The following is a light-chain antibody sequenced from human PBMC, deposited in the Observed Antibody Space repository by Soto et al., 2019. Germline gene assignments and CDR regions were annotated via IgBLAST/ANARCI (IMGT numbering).Light chain of an antibody. J-gene: IGKJ1*01. CDR2: GAS. CDR1: QSVSSN. CDR3: QQYDNWLRT. Sequence: EIVMTQSPATLSVSPGERATLSCRASQSVSSNLAWYQQKPGQAPRLLIYGASTRATGIPARFSGSGSGTEFTLTISSLQSEDFAVYYCQQYDNWLRTFAQGTKVDIK. V-gene: IGKV3-15*01.